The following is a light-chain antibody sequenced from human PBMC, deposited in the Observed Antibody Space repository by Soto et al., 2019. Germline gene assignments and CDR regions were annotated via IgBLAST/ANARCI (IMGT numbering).Light chain of an antibody. CDR2: EVT. CDR3: ASWDDSLSAVL. CDR1: SSDVGGYNY. V-gene: IGLV2-8*01. J-gene: IGLJ2*01. Sequence: QPVLTQPPSASGSPGQSVTISCTGTSSDVGGYNYVSWYQQHPGKAPKLMIYEVTKRPSGVPDRFSGSKSGTSASLAISGLQSEDETDYYCASWDDSLSAVLFGGGTKLTVL.